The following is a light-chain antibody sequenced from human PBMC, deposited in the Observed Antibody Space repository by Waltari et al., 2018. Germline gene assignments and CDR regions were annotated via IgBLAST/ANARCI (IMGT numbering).Light chain of an antibody. CDR2: DTT. V-gene: IGLV1-40*01. J-gene: IGLJ1*01. CDR3: QSYDRSLGGQFV. Sequence: QSVLTQPPSVSGAPGQRVTISCTGSTSTIGAGYAVHWYQQLPGTAPKLLIYDTTNRTAGVPDRFSGAKSGTSASLAITGLQAEDEGDYFCQSYDRSLGGQFVFGTGTKVTV. CDR1: TSTIGAGYA.